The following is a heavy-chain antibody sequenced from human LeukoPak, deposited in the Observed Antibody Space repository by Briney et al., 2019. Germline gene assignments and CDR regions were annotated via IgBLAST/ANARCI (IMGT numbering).Heavy chain of an antibody. V-gene: IGHV3-64*05. CDR1: GFTFSSYS. CDR3: VASYYFGSGADF. D-gene: IGHD3-10*01. CDR2: ISRNGGTT. Sequence: PGGSLRLSCAASGFTFSSYSMNWVRQAPGKGLEYVSAISRNGGTTYYADSVKGRFTISRDNSKNALSVQMSSLRAEDTAVYYCVASYYFGSGADFWGQGTLVTVSS. J-gene: IGHJ4*02.